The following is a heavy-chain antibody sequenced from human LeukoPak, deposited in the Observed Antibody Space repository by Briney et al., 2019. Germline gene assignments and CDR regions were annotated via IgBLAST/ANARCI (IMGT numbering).Heavy chain of an antibody. CDR3: ARDPSPLTGELDY. V-gene: IGHV1-69*05. J-gene: IGHJ4*02. CDR1: GGTFSSYA. Sequence: VASVKVSCKASGGTFSSYAISWVRQAPGQGLEWMGRIIPIFGTANYAQKFQGRVTITTDESTSTAYMELSSLRSEDTAVYYCARDPSPLTGELDYWGQGTLVTVSS. CDR2: IIPIFGTA. D-gene: IGHD7-27*01.